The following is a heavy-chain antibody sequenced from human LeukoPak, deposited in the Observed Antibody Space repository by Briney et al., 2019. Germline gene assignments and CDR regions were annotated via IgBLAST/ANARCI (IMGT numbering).Heavy chain of an antibody. J-gene: IGHJ4*02. CDR1: GFTFSSYA. Sequence: GGSLRLSCAASGFTFSSYAMHWVRQAPGKGLEWVAVISYDGSNKYYADSVKGQFTISRDSSKNTLYLQMNSLRAEDTAVYYCARDPSSGYYYYFDYWGQGTLVTVSS. CDR3: ARDPSSGYYYYFDY. CDR2: ISYDGSNK. D-gene: IGHD3-22*01. V-gene: IGHV3-30-3*01.